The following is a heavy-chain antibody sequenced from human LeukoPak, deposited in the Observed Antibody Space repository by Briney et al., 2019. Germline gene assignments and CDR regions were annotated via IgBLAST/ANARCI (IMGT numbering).Heavy chain of an antibody. CDR1: GAPITSYF. CDR2: IYYKGTT. V-gene: IGHV4-59*01. D-gene: IGHD3-16*01. J-gene: IGHJ5*02. CDR3: ARDLKLWGILGHFDP. Sequence: SETLSLTCSVSGAPITSYFWSWVRLSPGRGLGWIGHIYYKGTTDYNPSLKSRVSMSIDKSKSQVSLSLTSVTAADTAIYFCARDLKLWGILGHFDPWGPGTQVIVSS.